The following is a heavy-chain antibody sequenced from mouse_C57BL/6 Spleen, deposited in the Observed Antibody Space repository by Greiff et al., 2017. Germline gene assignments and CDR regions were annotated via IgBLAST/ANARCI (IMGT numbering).Heavy chain of an antibody. CDR2: IYPGDGDT. Sequence: VQRVESGPELVKPGASVKISCKASGYAFSSSWMNWVKQRPGKGLEWIGRIYPGDGDTNYNGKFKGKATLTADKSSSTAYMQLSSLTSEDCAVYFCARETNWALFDYWGQGTTLTVSS. J-gene: IGHJ2*01. CDR1: GYAFSSSW. D-gene: IGHD4-1*01. CDR3: ARETNWALFDY. V-gene: IGHV1-82*01.